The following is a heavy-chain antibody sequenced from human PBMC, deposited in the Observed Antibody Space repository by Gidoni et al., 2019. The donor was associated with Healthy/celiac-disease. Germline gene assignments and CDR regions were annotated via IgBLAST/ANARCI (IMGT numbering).Heavy chain of an antibody. J-gene: IGHJ4*02. Sequence: QVQLVQSGAQVKKPGASVKVSCKASGYTLPGYYIHWVRQAPGQGLEWMGWINPNRGGTNDAQKFQGRVTMTRDTSISTAYMELNRLRSDDTAVYCCARGESTMVRGVAKGDYWGQGTLVTVSS. CDR1: GYTLPGYY. CDR2: INPNRGGT. V-gene: IGHV1-2*02. CDR3: ARGESTMVRGVAKGDY. D-gene: IGHD3-10*01.